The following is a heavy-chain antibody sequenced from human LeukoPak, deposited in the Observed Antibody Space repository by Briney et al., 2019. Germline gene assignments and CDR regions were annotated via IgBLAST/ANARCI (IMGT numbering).Heavy chain of an antibody. Sequence: ASVKVSCRASGYTFTGHYMHWVRQGPGQGLEWVGWINPNSGGTNYAQKFQGRVTMTRDTSISTAYMELSRLRSDDTAVYYCARGTDSSGYYYGYWGQGTLVTVSS. J-gene: IGHJ4*02. CDR1: GYTFTGHY. D-gene: IGHD3-22*01. CDR3: ARGTDSSGYYYGY. V-gene: IGHV1-2*02. CDR2: INPNSGGT.